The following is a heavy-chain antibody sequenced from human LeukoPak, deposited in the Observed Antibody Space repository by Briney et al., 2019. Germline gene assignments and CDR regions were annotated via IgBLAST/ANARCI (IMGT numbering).Heavy chain of an antibody. D-gene: IGHD3-10*01. CDR2: IYTSGST. V-gene: IGHV4-4*08. CDR1: GGSFSGYY. Sequence: SETLSLTCAVYGGSFSGYYWSWIRQPPGKGLEWIGRIYTSGSTNYNPSLKSRVTISVDTSKNQFSLKLSSVTAADTAVYYCARDPGFMVRGSRRGYDDYYYYMDVWGKGTTVTVSS. CDR3: ARDPGFMVRGSRRGYDDYYYYMDV. J-gene: IGHJ6*03.